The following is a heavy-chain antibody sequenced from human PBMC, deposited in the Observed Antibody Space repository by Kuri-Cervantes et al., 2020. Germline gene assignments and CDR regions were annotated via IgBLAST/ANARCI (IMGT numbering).Heavy chain of an antibody. Sequence: GGSLRLSCVASGFTFSDAWMNWVRQAPGKGLEWVGRIKSKTDGGTTDYAAPVKGSFTISRDDSKNTLFLQMDSLKTEDTAVYFCATALPYYYYFYMNVWGKGTTVTVSS. CDR3: ATALPYYYYFYMNV. CDR2: IKSKTDGGTT. J-gene: IGHJ6*03. CDR1: GFTFSDAW. V-gene: IGHV3-15*01.